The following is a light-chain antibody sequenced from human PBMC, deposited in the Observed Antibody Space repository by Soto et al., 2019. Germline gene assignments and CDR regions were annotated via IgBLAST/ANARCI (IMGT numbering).Light chain of an antibody. CDR1: QSISIN. Sequence: EIVMTQSPAILSVSPGERATLSCRASQSISINLAWYQQKLGQAPRLLIYGASTRATDIPARFSGSGSETEFTLTISSLQSEDFAIYYCQQYDSWPPYTFGQGTKVEIK. CDR3: QQYDSWPPYT. CDR2: GAS. V-gene: IGKV3-15*01. J-gene: IGKJ2*01.